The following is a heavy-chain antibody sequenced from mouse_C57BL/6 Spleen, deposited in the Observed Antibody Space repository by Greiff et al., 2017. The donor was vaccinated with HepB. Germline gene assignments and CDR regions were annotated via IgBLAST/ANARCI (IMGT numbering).Heavy chain of an antibody. Sequence: QVQLQQPGAELVKPGASVKLSCKASGYTFTSYWMHWVKQRPGQGLEWIGKIHPNSGSTNYNEKFKSKATLTVDKSSSTAYMQLSSLTSEDSAVYSCARSGALRWYFDVWGTGTTVTVSS. CDR1: GYTFTSYW. CDR3: ARSGALRWYFDV. D-gene: IGHD2-12*01. J-gene: IGHJ1*03. V-gene: IGHV1-64*01. CDR2: IHPNSGST.